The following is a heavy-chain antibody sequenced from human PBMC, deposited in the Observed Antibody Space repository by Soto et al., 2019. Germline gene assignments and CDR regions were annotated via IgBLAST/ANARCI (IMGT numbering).Heavy chain of an antibody. CDR1: GFTFSSYA. V-gene: IGHV3-30-3*01. CDR2: ISYDGSNK. Sequence: QVQLVESGGGVVQPGRSLRLSCAASGFTFSSYAMHWVRQAPGTGLEWVAVISYDGSNKYYADSVKGRFTIPRDNSKNTLYLQMSSLRGEDTAVYYCARGTPNDFWSGYYIYYYGMDFWGQGTTVTVSS. J-gene: IGHJ6*02. CDR3: ARGTPNDFWSGYYIYYYGMDF. D-gene: IGHD3-3*01.